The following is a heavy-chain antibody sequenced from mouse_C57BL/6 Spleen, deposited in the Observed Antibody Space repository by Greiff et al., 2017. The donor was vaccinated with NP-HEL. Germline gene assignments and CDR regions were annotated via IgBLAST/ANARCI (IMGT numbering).Heavy chain of an antibody. CDR1: GFTFSSYT. CDR3: ARHDDGPGGWFAY. D-gene: IGHD2-3*01. V-gene: IGHV5-9*01. Sequence: EVKLMESGGGLVKPGGSLKLSCAASGFTFSSYTMSWVRQTPEKRLEWVATISGGGGNTYYPDSVKGRFTISRDNAKNTLYLQMSSLRSEDTALYYCARHDDGPGGWFAYWGQGTLVTVSA. CDR2: ISGGGGNT. J-gene: IGHJ3*01.